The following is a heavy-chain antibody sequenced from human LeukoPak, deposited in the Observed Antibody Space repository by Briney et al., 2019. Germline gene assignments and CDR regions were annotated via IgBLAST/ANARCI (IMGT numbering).Heavy chain of an antibody. J-gene: IGHJ3*02. CDR2: IKHDGTEQ. Sequence: GGSLRLSCAASGFIFSSYWMSWVRQAPGKGLEWVAKIKHDGTEQYYVDSVKGRFTISRDNAKNSLYLQMNSLRAEDTAVYYCARDVSYDSSGYGIWGQGTMVTVSS. CDR1: GFIFSSYW. CDR3: ARDVSYDSSGYGI. V-gene: IGHV3-7*01. D-gene: IGHD3-22*01.